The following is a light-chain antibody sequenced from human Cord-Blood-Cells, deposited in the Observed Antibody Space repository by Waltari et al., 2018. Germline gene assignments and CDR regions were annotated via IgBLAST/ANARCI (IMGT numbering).Light chain of an antibody. Sequence: QAVLTQPPSASGTPGQRVTISCSGSSSNIGSNNVKWYQQLPGTAPKPRIYSNNQRPPGGPRRFSCSKSGTSTALAISWLLSDDEADYYCAAWDASLNGPVFGGGTKLTVL. CDR1: SSNIGSNN. J-gene: IGLJ3*02. CDR3: AAWDASLNGPV. V-gene: IGLV1-44*01. CDR2: SNN.